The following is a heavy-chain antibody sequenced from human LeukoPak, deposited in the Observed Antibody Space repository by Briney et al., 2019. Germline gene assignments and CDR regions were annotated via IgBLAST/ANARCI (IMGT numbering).Heavy chain of an antibody. CDR1: GYSFTSYW. D-gene: IGHD4-17*01. CDR2: IDPSDSYT. Sequence: GESLKISCKGSGYSFTSYWIGWVRQMPGKGLEWMGRIDPSDSYTNYSPSFQGHVTISADKSISTAYLQWSSLKASHTAMYYCARYGDYAYFQHWGQGTLVTVSS. V-gene: IGHV5-10-1*01. CDR3: ARYGDYAYFQH. J-gene: IGHJ1*01.